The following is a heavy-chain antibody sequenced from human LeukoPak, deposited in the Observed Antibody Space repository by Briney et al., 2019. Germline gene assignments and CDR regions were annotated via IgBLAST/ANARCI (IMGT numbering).Heavy chain of an antibody. D-gene: IGHD1-26*01. CDR2: SRNKANSHTT. V-gene: IGHV3-72*01. Sequence: GGSLRLSCAATGFTFSDHYMDWVRQAPGKGLEWVGRSRNKANSHTTEYAASVKGRFTISRDDSKNSLYLRMNSLKTEDTAVYYCVRVSGSYDFDYWGQGTLVTVSS. CDR3: VRVSGSYDFDY. CDR1: GFTFSDHY. J-gene: IGHJ4*02.